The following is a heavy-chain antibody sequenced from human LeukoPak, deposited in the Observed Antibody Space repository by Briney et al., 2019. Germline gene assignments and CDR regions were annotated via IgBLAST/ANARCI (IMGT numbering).Heavy chain of an antibody. J-gene: IGHJ6*02. D-gene: IGHD6-6*01. CDR3: AREYSSSRSSYYYGMDV. CDR2: ISSSSSYI. Sequence: GGSLRLSCAASGFTFSSYSMNWVRQAPGKGLEWVSSISSSSSYIYYADSVKGRFTISRDNAKNSLYLQMNSLRAEDTAVYYCAREYSSSRSSYYYGMDVWGQGTTVTVSS. CDR1: GFTFSSYS. V-gene: IGHV3-21*01.